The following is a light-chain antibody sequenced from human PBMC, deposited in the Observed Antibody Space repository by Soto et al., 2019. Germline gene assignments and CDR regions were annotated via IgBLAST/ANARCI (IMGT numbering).Light chain of an antibody. V-gene: IGLV1-47*01. J-gene: IGLJ2*01. Sequence: QSVLTQPPSASGTPGQRVTISCSGSSSNIGSNYVYWYQQLPGTAPKLLIYRNNQRPSGVPDRFSGSKSGTSASLAISGLRSEDEADYYCAAWGDSLSAVVFGGGTKLTVL. CDR2: RNN. CDR1: SSNIGSNY. CDR3: AAWGDSLSAVV.